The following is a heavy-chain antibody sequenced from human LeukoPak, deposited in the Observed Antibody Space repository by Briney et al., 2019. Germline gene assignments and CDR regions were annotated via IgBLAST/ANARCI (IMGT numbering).Heavy chain of an antibody. J-gene: IGHJ6*03. Sequence: SETLSHTCTVSGGSITSYYWSWIRQPAGKGLEWIGRIYTSGSTNYNPSLKSRVTMSVDTSKNQFSLKLSSVTAADTAVYYCARGVVVVPAAHYYMDVWGKGTTDTVSS. CDR2: IYTSGST. V-gene: IGHV4-4*07. D-gene: IGHD2-2*01. CDR3: ARGVVVVPAAHYYMDV. CDR1: GGSITSYY.